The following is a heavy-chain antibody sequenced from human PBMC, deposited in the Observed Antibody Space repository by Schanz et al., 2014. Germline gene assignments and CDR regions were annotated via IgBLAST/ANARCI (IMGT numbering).Heavy chain of an antibody. Sequence: EVQLVESGGGLVKPGGSLRLSCAASGFTFNNFGMNWVRPAPGKVLEWVSGITGGSTTYTYYADSVRGRFTISRDNAKSSVYLQMNSLRAEDTAVYYCARYPRILGAFDVWGQGTVVAVS. CDR3: ARYPRILGAFDV. CDR2: ITGGSTTYT. CDR1: GFTFNNFG. D-gene: IGHD3-16*01. J-gene: IGHJ3*01. V-gene: IGHV3-21*01.